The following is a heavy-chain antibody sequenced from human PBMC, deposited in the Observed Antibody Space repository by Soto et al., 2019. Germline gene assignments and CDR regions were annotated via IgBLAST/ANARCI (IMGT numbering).Heavy chain of an antibody. Sequence: SETLSLTCAVYGGSFSGYYWSWIRQPPGKGLEWIGEINHSGSTNYNPSLKSRVTISVDTSKNQFSLKLSSVTAADTAVYYCARGRLAQPNAIAAAHIDTWGQGTLVTVSS. CDR3: ARGRLAQPNAIAAAHIDT. D-gene: IGHD6-13*01. CDR2: INHSGST. CDR1: GGSFSGYY. V-gene: IGHV4-34*01. J-gene: IGHJ5*02.